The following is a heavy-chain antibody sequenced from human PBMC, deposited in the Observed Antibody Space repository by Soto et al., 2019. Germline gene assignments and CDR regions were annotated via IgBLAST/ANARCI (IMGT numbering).Heavy chain of an antibody. D-gene: IGHD3-22*01. CDR3: ARDGGYYDRSGLDY. J-gene: IGHJ4*02. CDR1: RFNFNSYG. Sequence: GGSLRLSCAASRFNFNSYGMHWVRQAPGKGLEWVAVIWYDGSNEYYADSVKGRFTISRDNSKNTLYLQMNSLRAEDTAVYYCARDGGYYDRSGLDYWGQGTLVTVSS. CDR2: IWYDGSNE. V-gene: IGHV3-33*01.